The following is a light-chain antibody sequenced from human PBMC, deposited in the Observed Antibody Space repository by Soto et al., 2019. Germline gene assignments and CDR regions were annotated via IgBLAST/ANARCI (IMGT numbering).Light chain of an antibody. V-gene: IGKV3-11*01. CDR3: HQRQSWPRT. CDR2: QTS. CDR1: QYINTR. Sequence: EIVLTQSPATLSSFPGDRFTLSCRPSQYINTRLAWYQHRPGQAPRLLIYQTSLRAAGIPARFSASGSGTDFTLTISDVQPEDFALYYCHQRQSWPRTFGQGTKVDI. J-gene: IGKJ1*01.